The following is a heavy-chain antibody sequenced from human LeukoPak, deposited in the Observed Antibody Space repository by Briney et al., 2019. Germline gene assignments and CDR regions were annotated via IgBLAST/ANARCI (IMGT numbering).Heavy chain of an antibody. CDR1: GGSFNGYY. CDR3: ASGPIWFGELSAGMDV. J-gene: IGHJ6*04. CDR2: INHSGGT. V-gene: IGHV4-34*01. Sequence: ASETLSLTCAVYGGSFNGYYWSWIRQPPGKGLEWIGEINHSGGTNYNPSLKSRVTISVDTSKNQFSLKLSSVTAADTAVYYCASGPIWFGELSAGMDVWGKGTTVTVSS. D-gene: IGHD3-10*01.